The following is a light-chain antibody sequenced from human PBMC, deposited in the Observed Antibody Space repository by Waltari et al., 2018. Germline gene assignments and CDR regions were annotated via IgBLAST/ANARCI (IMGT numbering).Light chain of an antibody. CDR2: GAS. J-gene: IGKJ4*01. CDR3: QHYGGALT. V-gene: IGKV3-20*01. Sequence: EIVLTQSPGTLSLSPGERGTLSCRASQTVNSDLLVWYQQKPGQTPRVLIYGASRRARGTPDRFSGGGSGTDFTLTISGLEAEDSAVYYCQHYGGALTFGGGTKLEMK. CDR1: QTVNSDL.